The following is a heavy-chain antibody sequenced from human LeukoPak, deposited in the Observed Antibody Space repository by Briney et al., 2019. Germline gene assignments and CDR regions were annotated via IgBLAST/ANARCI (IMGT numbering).Heavy chain of an antibody. J-gene: IGHJ4*02. V-gene: IGHV3-48*01. CDR2: ISGSSGII. CDR1: GFTFNTYT. Sequence: GGSLRLSCAASGFTFNTYTMNWVRQAPGKGLEWVSYISGSSGIIDYADSVRGRFTISRDNAKNSLYLQMNSLRAEDTAVYYCAKAYDFWSGYPITGYWGQGTLVTVSS. D-gene: IGHD3-3*01. CDR3: AKAYDFWSGYPITGY.